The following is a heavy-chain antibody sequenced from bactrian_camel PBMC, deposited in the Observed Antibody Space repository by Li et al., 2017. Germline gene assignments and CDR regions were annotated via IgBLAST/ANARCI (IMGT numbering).Heavy chain of an antibody. D-gene: IGHD3*01. Sequence: HVQLVESGGGSVQAGGSLRLSCAASGYTDSTSCMAWFRQAPGKEREGVAAISTGLSSRLYGRTYYADSNEGRFTISQDNAKNTVQLTMSNLRPEDSAMYYCAAESQLGCGVLAEFKYWGQGTQVTVS. CDR1: GYTDSTSC. CDR3: AAESQLGCGVLAEFKY. J-gene: IGHJ4*01. CDR2: ISTGLSSRLYGRT. V-gene: IGHV3S1*01.